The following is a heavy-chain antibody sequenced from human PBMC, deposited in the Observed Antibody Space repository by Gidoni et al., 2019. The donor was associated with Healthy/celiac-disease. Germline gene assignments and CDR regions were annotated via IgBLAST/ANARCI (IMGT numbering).Heavy chain of an antibody. D-gene: IGHD3-3*01. CDR1: GFTLRSSD. V-gene: IGHV3-23*01. Sequence: EVQLLDSGGGLVQPGGSLRLSCAASGFTLRSSDMRWVRPAPGKGLEWVSAISGSGGSTYYADSVKGRFTISRDNSKNTLYLQMNSLRAEDTAVYYCAKDRVTIFGVVIIPGYYYYYGMDVWGQGTTVTVSS. CDR2: ISGSGGST. J-gene: IGHJ6*02. CDR3: AKDRVTIFGVVIIPGYYYYYGMDV.